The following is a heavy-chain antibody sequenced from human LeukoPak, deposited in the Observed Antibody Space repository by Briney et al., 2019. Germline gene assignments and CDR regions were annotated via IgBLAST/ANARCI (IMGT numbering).Heavy chain of an antibody. Sequence: PGGSLRLSCAASGFTFSSYEMNWVRQAPGKGLEWVSYISSSGSTIYYADSVKGRFTISRDDSKNTLFLQMNSLRPEDTAVYYCAKGGNRGNYVCDYWGQGTLVTISS. CDR3: AKGGNRGNYVCDY. CDR2: ISSSGSTI. CDR1: GFTFSSYE. D-gene: IGHD1-7*01. J-gene: IGHJ4*02. V-gene: IGHV3-48*03.